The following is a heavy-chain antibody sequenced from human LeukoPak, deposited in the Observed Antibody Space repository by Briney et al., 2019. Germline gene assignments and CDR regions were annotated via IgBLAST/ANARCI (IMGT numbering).Heavy chain of an antibody. J-gene: IGHJ6*02. CDR3: ARDLAVAAAGPGYYYYGMDV. V-gene: IGHV1-2*02. CDR2: INPNSGGT. D-gene: IGHD6-13*01. Sequence: ASVKVSCKASGYTFTGYCMHWVRQAPGQGLEWMGWINPNSGGTNYAQKFQGRVTMTRDTSISTAYMELSRLRSDDTAVYYCARDLAVAAAGPGYYYYGMDVWGQGTTVTVSS. CDR1: GYTFTGYC.